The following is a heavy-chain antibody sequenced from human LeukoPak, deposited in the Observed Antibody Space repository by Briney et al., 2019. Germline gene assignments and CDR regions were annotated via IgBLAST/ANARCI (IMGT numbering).Heavy chain of an antibody. Sequence: GGSLRLSCAASGFTFNRYWMHWVRQAPGEGPVWVAHILNDGGSTSYADSVKGRFTISRDNAKNTLSLQMNSLRAEDTAVYYCVKHNYGYDFWGQGTPVTVSS. CDR2: ILNDGGST. CDR1: GFTFNRYW. CDR3: VKHNYGYDF. D-gene: IGHD5-18*01. V-gene: IGHV3-74*01. J-gene: IGHJ4*02.